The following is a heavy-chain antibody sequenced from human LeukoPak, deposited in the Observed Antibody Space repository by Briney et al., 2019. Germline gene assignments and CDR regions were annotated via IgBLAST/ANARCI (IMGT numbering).Heavy chain of an antibody. V-gene: IGHV3-53*01. CDR3: AREKMGYGNFDY. Sequence: PGGSLRLSCAASGFTVSSNYMSWVRQAPGKGLEWVSVIYSGGSTYYADSVKGRFTISRDNSKNTLYLRMNSLRAEDTAVYYCAREKMGYGNFDYWGQGTLVTVSS. CDR1: GFTVSSNY. CDR2: IYSGGST. D-gene: IGHD5-24*01. J-gene: IGHJ4*02.